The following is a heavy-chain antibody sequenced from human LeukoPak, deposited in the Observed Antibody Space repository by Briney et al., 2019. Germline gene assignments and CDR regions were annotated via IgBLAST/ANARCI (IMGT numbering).Heavy chain of an antibody. Sequence: EPGGSLRLSCAASGFTFSSYAMHWVRQAPGKGLEWVAVISYDGSNKYYADSVKGRFTISRDNSKNTLYLQMNSLRAEDTAVYYCARETFPSSGWALGDYWGQGTLVTVSS. CDR1: GFTFSSYA. V-gene: IGHV3-30-3*01. CDR3: ARETFPSSGWALGDY. D-gene: IGHD6-19*01. CDR2: ISYDGSNK. J-gene: IGHJ4*02.